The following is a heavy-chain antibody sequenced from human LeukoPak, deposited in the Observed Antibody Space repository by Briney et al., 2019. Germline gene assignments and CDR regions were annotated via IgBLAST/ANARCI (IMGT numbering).Heavy chain of an antibody. Sequence: PGESLKISCKGSGYSFTSYWIGWVRQMPGRGLEWMGIIYPGDSDTRYSPSFQGQVTISADKSISTAYLQWSSLKASDTATYYCARHNGVLMAPDYYYYMDVWGKGTTVTVSS. V-gene: IGHV5-51*01. CDR2: IYPGDSDT. J-gene: IGHJ6*03. D-gene: IGHD2-8*01. CDR3: ARHNGVLMAPDYYYYMDV. CDR1: GYSFTSYW.